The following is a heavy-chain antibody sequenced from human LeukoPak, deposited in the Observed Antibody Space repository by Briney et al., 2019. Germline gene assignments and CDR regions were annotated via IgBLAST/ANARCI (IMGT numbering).Heavy chain of an antibody. CDR2: FDPEDGET. V-gene: IGHV1-24*01. CDR3: ATDREVTGYYGMDV. D-gene: IGHD1-20*01. Sequence: ASVKVSRKVSGYTLTELSMHWVRQAPGKGLEWMGGFDPEDGETVYAQKFQGRVTMTEDTSTDTAYMELSSLRSEDTAVYYCATDREVTGYYGMDVWGQGTTVTVSS. J-gene: IGHJ6*02. CDR1: GYTLTELS.